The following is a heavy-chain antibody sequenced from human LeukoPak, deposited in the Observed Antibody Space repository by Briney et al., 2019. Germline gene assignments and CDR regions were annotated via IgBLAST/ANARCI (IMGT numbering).Heavy chain of an antibody. V-gene: IGHV1-69*13. CDR2: IIPIFGTA. CDR1: GGTFSSYA. Sequence: ASVKVSCKASGGTFSSYAISWVRQAPGQGLEWMGGIIPIFGTANYAQKFQGRATITADESTSTAYMELSSLRSEDTAVYYCARERGYDFWSGGRLDYWGQGTLVTVSS. CDR3: ARERGYDFWSGGRLDY. J-gene: IGHJ4*02. D-gene: IGHD3-3*01.